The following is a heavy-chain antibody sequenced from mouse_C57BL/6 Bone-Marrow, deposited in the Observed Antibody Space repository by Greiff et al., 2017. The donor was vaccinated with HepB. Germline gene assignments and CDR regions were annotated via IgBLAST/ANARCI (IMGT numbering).Heavy chain of an antibody. CDR1: GYTFTSYW. CDR3: AIRGGRRIHGYCRGYYAMDY. CDR2: IHPSDSDT. V-gene: IGHV1-74*01. J-gene: IGHJ4*01. D-gene: IGHD2-3*01. Sequence: VQLQQPGAELVKPGASVKVSCKASGYTFTSYWMHWVKQRPGQGLEWIGRIHPSDSDTNYNQKFKGKATLTVDKSSSTAYMQLSSLTSEDSAVYYCAIRGGRRIHGYCRGYYAMDYWGQGTSVTVSS.